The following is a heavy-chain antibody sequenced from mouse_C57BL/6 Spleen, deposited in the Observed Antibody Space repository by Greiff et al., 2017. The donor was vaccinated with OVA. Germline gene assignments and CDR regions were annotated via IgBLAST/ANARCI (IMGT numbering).Heavy chain of an antibody. V-gene: IGHV1-39*01. Sequence: VQLVESGPELVKPGASVKISCKASGYSFTDYNMNWVKQSNGKSLEWIGVINPNYGTTSYNQKFKGKATLTVDQSSSTAYMQLNSLTSEDSAVYYCARLGRWDPYWYFDVWGTGTTVTVSS. D-gene: IGHD4-1*01. CDR1: GYSFTDYN. CDR2: INPNYGTT. CDR3: ARLGRWDPYWYFDV. J-gene: IGHJ1*03.